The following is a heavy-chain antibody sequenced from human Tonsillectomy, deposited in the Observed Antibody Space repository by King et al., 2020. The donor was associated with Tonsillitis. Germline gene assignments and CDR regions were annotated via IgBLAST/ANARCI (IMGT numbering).Heavy chain of an antibody. Sequence: VQLVESGGGLVQPGGSLRLSCTASGFTFGSYAMNWVRQAPGKGLEWLSHISSSRSMYTDSVKGRFTVSRDDAKNSLYLQMNSLRADDTAVYYCARDDKWAFDYWGQGALVTVSS. D-gene: IGHD1-26*01. V-gene: IGHV3-48*01. CDR1: GFTFGSYA. CDR2: ISSSRS. CDR3: ARDDKWAFDY. J-gene: IGHJ4*02.